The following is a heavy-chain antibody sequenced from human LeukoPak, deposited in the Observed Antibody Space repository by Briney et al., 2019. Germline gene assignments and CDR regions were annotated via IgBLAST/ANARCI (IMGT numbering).Heavy chain of an antibody. CDR3: GRCGVVAALDP. CDR1: GFRFSGYW. V-gene: IGHV3-7*01. J-gene: IGHJ5*02. Sequence: GGSLRLSCAASGFRFSGYWMGWVRQAPGSGLEWVANIRPEGSEKYYVESVRGQFTISRDNAQNSLYLQMNSLRGDDSGVYYCGRCGVVAALDPWGQGALVTVSS. CDR2: IRPEGSEK. D-gene: IGHD3-3*01.